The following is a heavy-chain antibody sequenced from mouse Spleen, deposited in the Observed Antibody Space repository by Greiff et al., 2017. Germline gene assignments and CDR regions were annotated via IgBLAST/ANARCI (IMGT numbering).Heavy chain of an antibody. J-gene: IGHJ4*01. CDR3: ANSLITTATHYYAMDY. CDR1: GYTFTSYW. V-gene: IGHV1-72*01. D-gene: IGHD1-2*01. CDR2: IDPNSGGT. Sequence: VQLQQPGAELVKPGASVKLSCKASGYTFTSYWMHWVKQRPGRGLEWIGRIDPNSGGTKYNEKFKSKATLTVDKPSSTAYMQLSSLTSEDSAVYYCANSLITTATHYYAMDYWGQGTSVTGSS.